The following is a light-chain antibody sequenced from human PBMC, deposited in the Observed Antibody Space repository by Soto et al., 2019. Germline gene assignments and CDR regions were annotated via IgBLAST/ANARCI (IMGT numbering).Light chain of an antibody. CDR1: HSVNSH. Sequence: MMMTQSPATLSVSPGERVTLSGRTSHSVNSHVAWYQQKPGQAPRLLLYGASTRATGIPVRFSGSGFGTEFTLTISSLQSEDFAVYYCQQYKNWPLFGQGTRLEIK. V-gene: IGKV3-15*01. J-gene: IGKJ5*01. CDR2: GAS. CDR3: QQYKNWPL.